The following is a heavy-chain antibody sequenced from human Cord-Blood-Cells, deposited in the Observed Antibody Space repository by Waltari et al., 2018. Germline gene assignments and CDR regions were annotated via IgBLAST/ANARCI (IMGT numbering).Heavy chain of an antibody. J-gene: IGHJ3*02. CDR1: GYTFTSYS. D-gene: IGHD5-12*01. CDR2: INPSGGST. V-gene: IGHV1-46*01. Sequence: QVQLVQSGAEVKKPGASVKVSCKASGYTFTSYSMHWVRQAPGQGLEWMGIINPSGGSTSYEQKFQGRVTMTRDTSTSTVYRELSSLRSEDTAVYYCARDLGIVATGDAFDIWGQGTMVTVSS. CDR3: ARDLGIVATGDAFDI.